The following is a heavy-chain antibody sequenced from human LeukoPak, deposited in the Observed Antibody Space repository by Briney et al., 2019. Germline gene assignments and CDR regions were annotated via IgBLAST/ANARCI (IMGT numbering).Heavy chain of an antibody. D-gene: IGHD6-13*01. CDR1: GGSISSYY. CDR2: IYYSGST. J-gene: IGHJ4*02. CDR3: ARGRAAAGHTFDY. V-gene: IGHV4-59*01. Sequence: NPSETLSLTCTVSGGSISSYYWSWIRQPPGKGLEWIGYIYYSGSTNYNPSLKSRDTISVDTSKNQFSLKLSSVTAADTAVYYCARGRAAAGHTFDYWGQGTLVTVSS.